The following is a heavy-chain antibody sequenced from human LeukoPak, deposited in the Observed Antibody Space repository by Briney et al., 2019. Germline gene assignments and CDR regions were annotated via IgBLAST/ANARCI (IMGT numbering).Heavy chain of an antibody. CDR2: ISSSSSYI. D-gene: IGHD2-2*01. Sequence: GSLRLSCAASGFTFSSYSMNWVRQAPGKGLEWVSSISSSSSYIYYADSVKGRFTISRDNAKNSLYLKMNSLRAEDTAVYYCARDGGPIVVVPAAIRYYYYGMDVWGQGTTVTVSS. CDR3: ARDGGPIVVVPAAIRYYYYGMDV. V-gene: IGHV3-21*01. CDR1: GFTFSSYS. J-gene: IGHJ6*02.